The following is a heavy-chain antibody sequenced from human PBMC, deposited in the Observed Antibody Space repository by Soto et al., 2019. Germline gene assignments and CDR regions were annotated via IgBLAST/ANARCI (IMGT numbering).Heavy chain of an antibody. D-gene: IGHD1-26*01. CDR2: INQDGSEK. V-gene: IGHV3-7*03. CDR1: GFTFSSYW. CDR3: ARDYPGGSYYDY. Sequence: SLRLSCEASGFTFSSYWMSWVRQAPGKGLEWVARINQDGSEKYYVDSVKGRFTISRDNAKNSLYLQMNSLRAEDTAVYYCARDYPGGSYYDYWGQGTLVTVSS. J-gene: IGHJ4*02.